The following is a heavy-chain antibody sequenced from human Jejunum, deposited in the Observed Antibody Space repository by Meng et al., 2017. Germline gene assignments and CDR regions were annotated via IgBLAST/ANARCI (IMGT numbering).Heavy chain of an antibody. Sequence: GGSLRLSCAASGIIFSSFAMHWVRQAPGKGLEWVAVIYYDGSKKSYADSVKGRFTISRDDSKNTLYLQMNSLRAEDTAIYYCARDRSAFSSGWYLGAVTYYFDYWGQGTLVTVSS. CDR1: GIIFSSFA. CDR3: ARDRSAFSSGWYLGAVTYYFDY. D-gene: IGHD6-19*01. V-gene: IGHV3-33*01. CDR2: IYYDGSKK. J-gene: IGHJ4*02.